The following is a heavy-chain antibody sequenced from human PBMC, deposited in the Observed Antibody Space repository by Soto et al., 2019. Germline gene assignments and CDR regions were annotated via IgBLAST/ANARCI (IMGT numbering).Heavy chain of an antibody. Sequence: QVQLQQWGAGLLKPSETLSLTCAVYGGSFSGFYWSWIRQPPGRGLEWIGEINQSGSTNYNPSLERRVAISVDTSRNQFSLRLSSVTAADTAVYYCANGTWESWFDPWGQGTLVTVSS. J-gene: IGHJ5*02. CDR2: INQSGST. D-gene: IGHD1-26*01. CDR3: ANGTWESWFDP. CDR1: GGSFSGFY. V-gene: IGHV4-34*01.